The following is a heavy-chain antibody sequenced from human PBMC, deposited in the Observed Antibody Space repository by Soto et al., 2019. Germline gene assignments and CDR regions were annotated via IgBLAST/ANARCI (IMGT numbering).Heavy chain of an antibody. J-gene: IGHJ3*02. Sequence: GGSLRLSCAASGFTFSSYTMSWVRQAQGQGLEWDSASSGSGGSTYYADSVKGRFTISRDNSKNKLYLQMNSLRAEATAVDHCGKGALFLSDHHIFTSSEDDAFGIWGQGTLVTVSS. V-gene: IGHV3-23*01. CDR3: GKGALFLSDHHIFTSSEDDAFGI. CDR1: GFTFSSYT. D-gene: IGHD3-9*01. CDR2: SSGSGGST.